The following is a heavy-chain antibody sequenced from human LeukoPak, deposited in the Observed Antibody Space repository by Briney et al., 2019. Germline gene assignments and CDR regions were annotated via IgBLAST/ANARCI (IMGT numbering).Heavy chain of an antibody. Sequence: SETLSLTCTVSGYSISSGYYWGWIRPPPGKGLEWIGSIYHSGSTYYNPSLKSRVTISVDTSTNQFSLKLSSVTAADTAVYFCARDHDSGSSDAFDIWGQGTMVTVSS. V-gene: IGHV4-38-2*02. CDR1: GYSISSGYY. CDR3: ARDHDSGSSDAFDI. CDR2: IYHSGST. D-gene: IGHD3-10*01. J-gene: IGHJ3*02.